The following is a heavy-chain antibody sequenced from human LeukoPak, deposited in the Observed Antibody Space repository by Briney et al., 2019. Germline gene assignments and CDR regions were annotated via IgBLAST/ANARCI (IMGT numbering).Heavy chain of an antibody. D-gene: IGHD3-9*01. V-gene: IGHV1-3*01. J-gene: IGHJ6*04. Sequence: RVASVKVSCKASGYTFTSYAMHWVRQAPGQRLEWMGWINAGNGNTKYSQKFQGRVTITRDTSASTAYMELSSLRSEDTAVYYCATGGPLRYFDWLPPVYYYGMDVWGKGTTVTVPS. CDR1: GYTFTSYA. CDR2: INAGNGNT. CDR3: ATGGPLRYFDWLPPVYYYGMDV.